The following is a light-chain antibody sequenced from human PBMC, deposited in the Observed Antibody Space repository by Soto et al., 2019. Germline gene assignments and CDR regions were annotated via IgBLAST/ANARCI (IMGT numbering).Light chain of an antibody. V-gene: IGKV3-20*01. J-gene: IGKJ4*01. CDR3: QQYGGSPLVT. Sequence: PGERATLSCRASQSLSSGYLAWYQQRPGQAPRLLISGASSRAPGIPDRFSGTGSGTEFTLTISRLEPEDFAVYYCQQYGGSPLVTFGGGTKVEIK. CDR1: QSLSSGY. CDR2: GAS.